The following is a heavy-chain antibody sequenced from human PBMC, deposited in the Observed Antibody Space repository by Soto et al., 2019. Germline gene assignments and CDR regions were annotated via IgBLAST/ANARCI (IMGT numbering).Heavy chain of an antibody. D-gene: IGHD3-22*01. V-gene: IGHV1-18*01. Sequence: GASVKVSCKASGYTFTSYGISLVRQAPGQGLEWMGWISAYNGNTNYAQKLQGRVTMTTDTSTSTAYMELRSLRSDDTAVYYCATTVDYYDSSGYYSETFYFDYWGQGTLVTVSS. J-gene: IGHJ4*02. CDR1: GYTFTSYG. CDR3: ATTVDYYDSSGYYSETFYFDY. CDR2: ISAYNGNT.